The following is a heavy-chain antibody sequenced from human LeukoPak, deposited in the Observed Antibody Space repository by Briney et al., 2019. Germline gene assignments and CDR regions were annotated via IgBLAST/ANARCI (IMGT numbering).Heavy chain of an antibody. CDR2: IRSKDQNSAT. J-gene: IGHJ5*02. CDR1: GFSFSDSP. D-gene: IGHD2-21*01. CDR3: ESSITKAGGS. V-gene: IGHV3-73*01. Sequence: GGSLRLSCAASGFSFSDSPIHWVRQASGKGLEWVGRIRSKDQNSATAYAESVKGRFTISRDDSKNMAYLQMSSLRIEDTAVYYCESSITKAGGSWGQGTLVTVSS.